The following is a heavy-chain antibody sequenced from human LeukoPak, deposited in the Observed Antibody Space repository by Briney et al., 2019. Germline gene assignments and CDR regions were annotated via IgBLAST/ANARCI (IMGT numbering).Heavy chain of an antibody. CDR2: IIPILGIA. V-gene: IGHV1-69*04. CDR1: GGTFSSYA. J-gene: IGHJ3*02. D-gene: IGHD1-7*01. CDR3: ARDHHRTTDVFDI. Sequence: EASVTVSCKASGGTFSSYAISWVRQAPGQGLEWMGRIIPILGIANYAQKFQGRVTITADKSTSTAYMELSSLRSEDTAVYYCARDHHRTTDVFDIWGQGTMVTVSS.